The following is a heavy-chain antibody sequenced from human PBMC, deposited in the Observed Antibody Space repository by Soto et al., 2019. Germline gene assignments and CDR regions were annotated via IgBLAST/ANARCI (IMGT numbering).Heavy chain of an antibody. CDR1: GFPFSRSF. D-gene: IGHD2-2*01. CDR3: VRDPGALISTWSFRFDC. CDR2: VNTDGSAT. Sequence: LRLSCAASGFPFSRSFMHWVRQAPGKGLVGVARVNTDGSATVYAGSVKGRFTISRDNVRNTVSLEMNDLRAEDTAVYFCVRDPGALISTWSFRFDCWGEGTLVTVS. V-gene: IGHV3-74*01. J-gene: IGHJ4*02.